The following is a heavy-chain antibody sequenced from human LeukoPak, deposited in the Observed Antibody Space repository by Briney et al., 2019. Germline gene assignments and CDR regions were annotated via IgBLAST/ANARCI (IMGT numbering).Heavy chain of an antibody. V-gene: IGHV3-21*01. CDR2: ISSSSSYI. D-gene: IGHD2-15*01. J-gene: IGHJ4*02. Sequence: NPGGSLRLSCAASGFTLSIYTMNWVRQAPGKGLEWVSSISSSSSYIYYADSVKGRFTISRDSAKNSLYLQTNSLRAEDTAVYYCARDSGFCSSRSCSLGYWGQGTLVTVSS. CDR3: ARDSGFCSSRSCSLGY. CDR1: GFTLSIYT.